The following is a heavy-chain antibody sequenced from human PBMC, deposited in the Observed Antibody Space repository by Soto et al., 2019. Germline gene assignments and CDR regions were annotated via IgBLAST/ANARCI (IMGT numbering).Heavy chain of an antibody. D-gene: IGHD2-2*01. CDR1: GYTFTSYG. CDR2: ISAYNGNT. Sequence: QVQLVQSGAEVKKPGASVKVSCKASGYTFTSYGITWVRQAPGQGLEWMGWISAYNGNTNYAQKLQGRVTMTTDTSTSTAYMELRSLRSDDTAVYYCARDTEDIVVVPAHQWLGYWGQGTLVTVSS. J-gene: IGHJ4*02. CDR3: ARDTEDIVVVPAHQWLGY. V-gene: IGHV1-18*01.